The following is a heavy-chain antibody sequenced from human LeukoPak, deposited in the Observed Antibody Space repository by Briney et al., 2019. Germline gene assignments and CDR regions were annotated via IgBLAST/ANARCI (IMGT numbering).Heavy chain of an antibody. J-gene: IGHJ5*02. CDR2: IYYTGST. CDR3: ARGGTYNDILSFDP. Sequence: KSSETLSLNCTGSGVSISYYYWTWIRQSPGKGMEWIGQIYYTGSTYYNPSLKRRVTISVDTSRNQFSLNLTSVAAADTAVYYCARGGTYNDILSFDPWGQGTLVSVSS. CDR1: GVSISYYY. D-gene: IGHD3-9*01. V-gene: IGHV4-59*01.